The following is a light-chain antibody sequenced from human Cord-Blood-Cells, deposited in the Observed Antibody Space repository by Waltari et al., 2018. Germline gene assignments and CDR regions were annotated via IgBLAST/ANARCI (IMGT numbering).Light chain of an antibody. J-gene: IGLJ1*01. CDR1: SSDVGGYNY. V-gene: IGLV2-11*01. CDR2: DVS. Sequence: QSALTQPRSVSGSPGQSVTISCTGTSSDVGGYNYVYWYQQHPGKAPKLMIYDVSKRPSGVPDRFSCSKSGNTASLTISGLQAEDEADYYCCSYAGIYVFGTGTKVTVL. CDR3: CSYAGIYV.